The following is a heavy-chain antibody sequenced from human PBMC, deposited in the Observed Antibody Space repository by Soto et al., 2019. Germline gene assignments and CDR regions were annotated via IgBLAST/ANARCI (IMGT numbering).Heavy chain of an antibody. V-gene: IGHV1-18*01. CDR3: ARDSPPADY. J-gene: IGHJ4*02. Sequence: QVQLLQSGAEVKKPGASVKVSCKASGYTFSTYGLSWVRQAPGQGLEWMGLISAYNGNTNYAQKHQGRVIMTTDTSTSTVSLELRSLRSDDTAVYYCARDSPPADYCGQGTLVTVSS. CDR2: ISAYNGNT. CDR1: GYTFSTYG.